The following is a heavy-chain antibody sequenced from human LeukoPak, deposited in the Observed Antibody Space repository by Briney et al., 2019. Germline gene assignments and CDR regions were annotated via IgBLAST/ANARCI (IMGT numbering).Heavy chain of an antibody. Sequence: GGSLRLPXAASGFTFSSYWMHWVRQAPGKGLVWVSRINSDGSSTSYADSVKGRFTISRDNAKNTLYLQMNSLRAEDTAVYYCARVGYDFWSGYPSRNYYYYMDVWGKGTTVTASS. CDR3: ARVGYDFWSGYPSRNYYYYMDV. CDR1: GFTFSSYW. V-gene: IGHV3-74*01. D-gene: IGHD3-3*01. CDR2: INSDGSST. J-gene: IGHJ6*03.